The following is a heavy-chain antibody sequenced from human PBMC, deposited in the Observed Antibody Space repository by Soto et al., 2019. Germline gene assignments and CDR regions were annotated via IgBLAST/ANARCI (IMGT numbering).Heavy chain of an antibody. V-gene: IGHV3-7*01. Sequence: XGSLRLSCAASGFTFNSYWMTWVRQAPGKGLEWVVNINTDGSQKHSVDSVKGRFTFSRDNAKNSLYLQMNSLRVEDTAVYYCARVSRRNTFDVWGQGTMVTVSS. CDR3: ARVSRRNTFDV. CDR1: GFTFNSYW. CDR2: INTDGSQK. J-gene: IGHJ3*01.